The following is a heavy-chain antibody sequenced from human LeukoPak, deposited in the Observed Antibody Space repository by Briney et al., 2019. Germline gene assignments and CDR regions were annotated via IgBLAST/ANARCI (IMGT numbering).Heavy chain of an antibody. CDR3: TTVSVGARVF. CDR1: GFTFNKHA. Sequence: PGGSLRLSCAASGFTFNKHAMTWVRQAPGKGLEWVSTVSGGGTASYYADSVKGRFTISRDNSKNTLYLQMNSLKTEDTAVYYCTTVSVGARVFWGQGTMVTVSS. CDR2: VSGGGTAS. D-gene: IGHD1-26*01. J-gene: IGHJ3*01. V-gene: IGHV3-23*01.